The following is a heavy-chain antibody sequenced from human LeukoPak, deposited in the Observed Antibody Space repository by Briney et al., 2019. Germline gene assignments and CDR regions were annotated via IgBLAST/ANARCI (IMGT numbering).Heavy chain of an antibody. V-gene: IGHV4-59*01. J-gene: IGHJ5*02. CDR3: ARKGESFYNWFDP. D-gene: IGHD3-10*01. CDR2: IYYSGST. Sequence: KPPETLSLTCTVSGGSISSYYWSWIRQPPGKGLEWIGSIYYSGSTNYNPSLKSRVTISVDTSKNQFSLKLSSVTAADTAVYYCARKGESFYNWFDPWGQGTLVTVSS. CDR1: GGSISSYY.